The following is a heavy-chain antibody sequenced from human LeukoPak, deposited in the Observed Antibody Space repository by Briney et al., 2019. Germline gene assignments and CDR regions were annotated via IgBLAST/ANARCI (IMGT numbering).Heavy chain of an antibody. CDR1: GGSISSGGYY. J-gene: IGHJ3*02. Sequence: SETLSLTCTVSGGSISSGGYYWSWIRPHPGKGLEWIGYIYYSGSTYYNPSLKSRVTISVDTSKNQFALNLSSVTAADTAVYYCARMADAFDIWGQGTMVTVSS. CDR3: ARMADAFDI. CDR2: IYYSGST. D-gene: IGHD5-24*01. V-gene: IGHV4-31*03.